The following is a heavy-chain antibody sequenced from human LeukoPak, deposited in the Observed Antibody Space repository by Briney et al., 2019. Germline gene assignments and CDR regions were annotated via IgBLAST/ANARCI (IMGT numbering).Heavy chain of an antibody. CDR1: GGSISSGGYY. CDR3: ARVNLRGSQYNWFDP. CDR2: IYYSGST. J-gene: IGHJ5*02. Sequence: SETLSLTCTVSGGSISSGGYYWSWIRQHPGKGLEWIGYIYYSGSTYYNPSLKSRVTISVDTSKNQFFLKLSSVTAADTAVYYCARVNLRGSQYNWFDPWGQGTLVTVPS. D-gene: IGHD1-26*01. V-gene: IGHV4-31*03.